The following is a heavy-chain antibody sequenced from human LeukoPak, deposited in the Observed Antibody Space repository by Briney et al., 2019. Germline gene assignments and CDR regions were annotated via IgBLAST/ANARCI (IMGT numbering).Heavy chain of an antibody. D-gene: IGHD1-1*01. CDR3: VLGAYWNDDKNAFHI. Sequence: GGSLRLSCAAPGLTFSSYDMHWVRQAAGKGLEWVSSIGATGDTYYIDSVKGRFTISRENAKKSLYLQVSSLRVEDTAVYFCVLGAYWNDDKNAFHIWGPGTMVTVSS. CDR1: GLTFSSYD. CDR2: IGATGDT. V-gene: IGHV3-13*01. J-gene: IGHJ3*02.